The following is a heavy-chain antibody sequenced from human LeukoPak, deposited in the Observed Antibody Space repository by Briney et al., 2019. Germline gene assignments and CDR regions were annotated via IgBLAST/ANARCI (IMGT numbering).Heavy chain of an antibody. CDR2: ISGSGGST. J-gene: IGHJ6*02. V-gene: IGHV3-23*01. Sequence: GGSLRLSCAASGFTFSSYVMSWVRQAPGKGLEWVSAISGSGGSTYYADSVKGRFTISKDNSKNTVYLQMSSLRVDDTAVYYCAKAASSSWPSYYYGMDVWGQGTTVTVSS. CDR1: GFTFSSYV. CDR3: AKAASSSWPSYYYGMDV. D-gene: IGHD6-13*01.